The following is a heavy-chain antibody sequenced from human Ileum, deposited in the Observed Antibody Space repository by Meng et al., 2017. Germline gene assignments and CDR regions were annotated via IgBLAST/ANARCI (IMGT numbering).Heavy chain of an antibody. V-gene: IGHV1-18*01. D-gene: IGHD4-17*01. CDR3: ARDQIGDYVWDY. Sequence: QVQLEQAGAEGKKPGAAGKVSCKASGYTFTSTNYGISWMRQAPGQGLEWMGWVSTYNDDTNHVQKFQDRVTMTTDTSTSTVYMELRSLRSDDTAVYYCARDQIGDYVWDYWGQGTLVTVSS. J-gene: IGHJ4*02. CDR1: GYTFTSTNYG. CDR2: VSTYNDDT.